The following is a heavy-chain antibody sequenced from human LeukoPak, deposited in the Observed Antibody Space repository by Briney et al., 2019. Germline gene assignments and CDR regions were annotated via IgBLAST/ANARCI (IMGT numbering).Heavy chain of an antibody. Sequence: ASVKVSCKASGGTFSSYAISWVRQAPGQGLEWMGGIIPIFGTANYAQKFQGRVTITADESTSTAYMELSSLRSEDTAVYYCAITAMATGPSYYYYYMDVWGKGTTVTVSS. CDR2: IIPIFGTA. J-gene: IGHJ6*03. CDR3: AITAMATGPSYYYYYMDV. CDR1: GGTFSSYA. D-gene: IGHD5-18*01. V-gene: IGHV1-69*13.